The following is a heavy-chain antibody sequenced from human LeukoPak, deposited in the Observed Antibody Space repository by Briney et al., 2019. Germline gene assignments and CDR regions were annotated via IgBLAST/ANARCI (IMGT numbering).Heavy chain of an antibody. V-gene: IGHV3-21*01. CDR2: ISSSSSYI. J-gene: IGHJ6*02. D-gene: IGHD3-10*01. CDR3: ARGYYGSGSRPYGMDV. CDR1: GFTFSTYE. Sequence: TGGSLRLSCAASGFTFSTYEMNWVRQAPGKGLEWVSSISSSSSYIYYADSVKGRFTISRDNAKNSLYLQMNSLRAEDTAVYYCARGYYGSGSRPYGMDVWGQGTTVTVSS.